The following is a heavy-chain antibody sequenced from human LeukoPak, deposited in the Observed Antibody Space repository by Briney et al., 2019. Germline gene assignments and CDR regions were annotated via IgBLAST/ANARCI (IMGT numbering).Heavy chain of an antibody. V-gene: IGHV1-8*01. D-gene: IGHD6-13*01. J-gene: IGHJ4*02. CDR2: MNPNSGNT. CDR3: TRGLRREQQLLRAFDD. Sequence: ASVKVSCKASGYTFSSYDINWVRQATGQGLEWMGWMNPNSGNTGYAQKFQGRVSMTSNTSISTAYMELSSLRSEDTAVYYCTRGLRREQQLLRAFDDWGQGTLVTVSS. CDR1: GYTFSSYD.